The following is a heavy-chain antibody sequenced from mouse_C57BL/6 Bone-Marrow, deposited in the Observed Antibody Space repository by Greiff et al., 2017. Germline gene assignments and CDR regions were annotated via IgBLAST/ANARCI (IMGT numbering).Heavy chain of an antibody. CDR2: ISSGSSTI. J-gene: IGHJ4*01. V-gene: IGHV5-17*01. D-gene: IGHD1-1*01. CDR3: ARSYYGSSCDAMDD. CDR1: GFTFSDYG. Sequence: EVKLVESGGGLVKPGGSLKLSCAASGFTFSDYGMHWVRQAPEKGLEWVAYISSGSSTIYYADTVKGRFTISRDNAKNTLFLQMTSLRSEDTAMYYCARSYYGSSCDAMDDWGQGTSVTVSS.